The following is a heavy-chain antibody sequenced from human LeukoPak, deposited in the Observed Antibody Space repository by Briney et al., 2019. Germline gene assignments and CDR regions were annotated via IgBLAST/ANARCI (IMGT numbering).Heavy chain of an antibody. J-gene: IGHJ6*02. D-gene: IGHD3-10*01. CDR1: GFTFSSYE. CDR3: ASNGYYYGSGSYYLSPIYYYYGMDV. CDR2: ISSSGSTI. Sequence: GGSLRLSCAASGFTFSSYEMNWVRQAPGKGLEWVSYISSSGSTIYYADSVKGRFTISRDNAKNSLYLQMNSLRAEDTAVYYCASNGYYYGSGSYYLSPIYYYYGMDVWGQGTTVTVSS. V-gene: IGHV3-48*03.